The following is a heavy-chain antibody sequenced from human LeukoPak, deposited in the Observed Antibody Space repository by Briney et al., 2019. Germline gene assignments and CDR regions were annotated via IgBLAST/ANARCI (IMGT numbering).Heavy chain of an antibody. CDR2: ISGGGGST. Sequence: PGGSLRLSCAVSGFTFSSYAMSWVRQAPGKGLEWVSGISGGGGSTYYADSVKGRFTISRDNSKNTLYLQMNSLRAEDTALYYCAKGAYGGNSEAFDIWGQGTMVTVSS. CDR1: GFTFSSYA. J-gene: IGHJ3*02. V-gene: IGHV3-23*01. D-gene: IGHD4-23*01. CDR3: AKGAYGGNSEAFDI.